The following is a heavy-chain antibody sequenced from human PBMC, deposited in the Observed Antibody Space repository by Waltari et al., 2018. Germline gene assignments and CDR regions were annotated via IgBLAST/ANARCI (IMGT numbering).Heavy chain of an antibody. J-gene: IGHJ4*02. CDR2: LSGSGGST. V-gene: IGHV3-23*01. CDR3: AKSRLTMVTGLDY. CDR1: GFTFSSYA. Sequence: EVQLLESGGGLVQPGGSLRLSCAASGFTFSSYAMSWVRQAPGKGLEWVSALSGSGGSTYYAASVKGGFTISRDISKNTLYLQMNSRRAEDTAVYYCAKSRLTMVTGLDYWGQGTLVTVSS. D-gene: IGHD4-17*01.